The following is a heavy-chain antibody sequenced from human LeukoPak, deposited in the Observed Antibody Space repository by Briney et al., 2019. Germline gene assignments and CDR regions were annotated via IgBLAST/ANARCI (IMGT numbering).Heavy chain of an antibody. V-gene: IGHV4-34*01. CDR3: ARAAIYYDAIYNDGSTYGHLDV. CDR2: INHSGST. D-gene: IGHD3-22*01. CDR1: GGSFSGYY. J-gene: IGHJ6*02. Sequence: SETLSLTCAVYGGSFSGYYWNWIRQPPGKGLEWIGEINHSGSTSYNPSLKSRVTISVDTSKNQFSLKLSSVTAADTAVYYCARAAIYYDAIYNDGSTYGHLDVWGQGTTVTVSS.